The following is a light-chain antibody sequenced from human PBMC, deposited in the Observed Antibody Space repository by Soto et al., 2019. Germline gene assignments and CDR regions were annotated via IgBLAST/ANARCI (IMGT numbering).Light chain of an antibody. J-gene: IGKJ5*01. Sequence: IQLTQSPSSLSASVGDRVAITCRASQGIRSYLAWYQQKPGEAPKLLISIASILQSGVPSRFSGSGSGTGFVLTISSLQPEDSATYYCQQLDSMPITFGQGTRLEI. CDR3: QQLDSMPIT. V-gene: IGKV1-9*01. CDR2: IAS. CDR1: QGIRSY.